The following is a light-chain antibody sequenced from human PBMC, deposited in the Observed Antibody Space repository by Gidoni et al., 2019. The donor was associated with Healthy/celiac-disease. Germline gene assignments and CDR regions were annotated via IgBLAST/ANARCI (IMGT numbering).Light chain of an antibody. CDR1: QVIRSY. CDR2: AAY. J-gene: IGKJ2*01. V-gene: IGKV1-8*01. CDR3: QQYYSYPYT. Sequence: AIRMTHSPSSFSASTGERITITGRASQVIRSYLAWYQRKPGKAPKLLIYAAYTVQRVVPSRFRGSGAGTDFTLTISGLQSEDFATYFCQQYYSYPYTFGQGTKLEIK.